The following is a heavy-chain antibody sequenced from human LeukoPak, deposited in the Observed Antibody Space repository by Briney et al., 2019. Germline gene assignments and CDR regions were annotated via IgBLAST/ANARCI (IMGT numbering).Heavy chain of an antibody. J-gene: IGHJ3*02. CDR3: ARDIARYSSSSDAFDI. CDR1: GFTFSSYW. CDR2: IKQDGSEK. Sequence: GGSLRLSCAASGFTFSSYWMSWVRQAPGKGLEWVASIKQDGSEKYYVDSVKGRFTISRDNAKNSLYLQMNSLRAEDTAVYYCARDIARYSSSSDAFDIWGQGTMVTVSS. V-gene: IGHV3-7*01. D-gene: IGHD6-6*01.